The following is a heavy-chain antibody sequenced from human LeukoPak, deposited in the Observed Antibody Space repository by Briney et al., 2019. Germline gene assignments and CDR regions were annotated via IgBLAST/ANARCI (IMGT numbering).Heavy chain of an antibody. CDR2: INPNSGGT. CDR1: GYTFTSYD. V-gene: IGHV1-8*01. J-gene: IGHJ4*02. D-gene: IGHD3-10*01. CDR3: ARGVAVLLWFGEASFDY. Sequence: ASVKVSCKASGYTFTSYDIHWVRQATGQGLEWMGWINPNSGGTSYAQKFQGRVTMTRDTSTSTVYMELSSLRSEDTAVYYCARGVAVLLWFGEASFDYWGQGTLVTVSS.